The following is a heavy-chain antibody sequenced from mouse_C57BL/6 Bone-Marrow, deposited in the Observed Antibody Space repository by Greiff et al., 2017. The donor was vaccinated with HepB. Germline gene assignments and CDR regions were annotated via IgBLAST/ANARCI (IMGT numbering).Heavy chain of an antibody. CDR1: GYAFSSSW. Sequence: QVQLKESGPELVKPGASVKISCKASGYAFSSSWMNWVKQRPGKGLEWIGRIYPGDGDTNYNGKFKGKATLTADKSSSTAYMQLSSLTSEDSAVYFCARGGNYGGYWGQGTTLTVSS. D-gene: IGHD2-1*01. V-gene: IGHV1-82*01. CDR3: ARGGNYGGY. CDR2: IYPGDGDT. J-gene: IGHJ2*01.